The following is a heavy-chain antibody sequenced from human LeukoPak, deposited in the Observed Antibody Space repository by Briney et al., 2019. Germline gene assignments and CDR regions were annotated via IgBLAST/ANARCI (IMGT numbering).Heavy chain of an antibody. D-gene: IGHD6-19*01. CDR1: GGSFSGYY. J-gene: IGHJ4*02. CDR3: ASGSSGWLH. Sequence: SETLSLTCAVYGGSFSGYYWSWIRQPPGKGLEWIGEINHSGSANYNPSLKSRVTISADTSKNQFSLKLSSVTAADTAVYYCASGSSGWLHWGQGTLVTVSS. CDR2: INHSGSA. V-gene: IGHV4-34*01.